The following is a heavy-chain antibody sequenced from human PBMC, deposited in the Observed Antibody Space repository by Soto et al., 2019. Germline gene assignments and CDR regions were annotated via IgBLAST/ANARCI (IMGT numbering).Heavy chain of an antibody. V-gene: IGHV4-59*08. Sequence: SETLSLTCAVSGGSISSYYWSWIRQPPGKGLEWIGCIYYSGSTYYNPSLKSRVTISVDTSKNQFSLKLSSVTAADTAVYYCARQLTMVRGVIYYFDYWGQGTLVTVSS. CDR1: GGSISSYY. D-gene: IGHD3-10*01. CDR3: ARQLTMVRGVIYYFDY. CDR2: IYYSGST. J-gene: IGHJ4*02.